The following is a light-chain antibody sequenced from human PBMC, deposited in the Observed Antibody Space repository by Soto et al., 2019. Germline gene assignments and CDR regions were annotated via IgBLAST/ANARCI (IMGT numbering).Light chain of an antibody. Sequence: IQMTQSPSSLSASVGDRVTITCRASQGIRNDLGWYQQKPRKAPKLLIYAASSLQSGVPSRFSGSGSGTNFTLTISDLQPEDGTTYYCQKSDSTPWTFGQGTKVDIK. V-gene: IGKV1-39*01. CDR3: QKSDSTPWT. J-gene: IGKJ1*01. CDR1: QGIRND. CDR2: AAS.